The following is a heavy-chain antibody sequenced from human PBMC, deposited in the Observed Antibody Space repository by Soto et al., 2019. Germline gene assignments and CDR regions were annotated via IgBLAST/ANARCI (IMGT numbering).Heavy chain of an antibody. D-gene: IGHD4-17*01. CDR1: GFSLSTSGVG. J-gene: IGHJ4*02. CDR3: AHSLAASNYVDYEPINSFDY. Sequence: QITLKESGPTLVKPTQTLTLTCTFSGFSLSTSGVGVGWFRQPPGKALEWLALIYWDDDKRYSPSLKSRLTITKDTSKNQVVLTMTNMDPVDTPTYYCAHSLAASNYVDYEPINSFDYWGQGTLVTVSS. CDR2: IYWDDDK. V-gene: IGHV2-5*02.